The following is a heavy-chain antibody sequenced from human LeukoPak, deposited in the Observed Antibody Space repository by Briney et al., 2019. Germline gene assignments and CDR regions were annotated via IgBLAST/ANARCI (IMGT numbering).Heavy chain of an antibody. V-gene: IGHV3-53*01. D-gene: IGHD6-6*01. CDR1: GFTVSSNY. Sequence: GGSLRLSCAASGFTVSSNYMSWVRQAPGKGPEWVSVIYSGGSTYYADSVKGRFTISRDNSKNTLYLQMNSLRAEDTAVYYCARDLTIVARPAGWGQGTLVTVSS. J-gene: IGHJ4*02. CDR3: ARDLTIVARPAG. CDR2: IYSGGST.